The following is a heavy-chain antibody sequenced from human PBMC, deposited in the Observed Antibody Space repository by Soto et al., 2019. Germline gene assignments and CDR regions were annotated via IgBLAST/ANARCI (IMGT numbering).Heavy chain of an antibody. D-gene: IGHD3-22*01. CDR2: ISYGGSNK. V-gene: IGHV3-30*18. Sequence: QVQLVESGGGVVQPGRSLRLSCAASGFTFSSYGMHWVRQAPGKGLEWVAVISYGGSNKYYADSVKGRFTISRDNSKNTLYLQMNSLRAEDTAVYYCAKISDSSGYSGWGQGTLVTVSS. CDR3: AKISDSSGYSG. J-gene: IGHJ4*02. CDR1: GFTFSSYG.